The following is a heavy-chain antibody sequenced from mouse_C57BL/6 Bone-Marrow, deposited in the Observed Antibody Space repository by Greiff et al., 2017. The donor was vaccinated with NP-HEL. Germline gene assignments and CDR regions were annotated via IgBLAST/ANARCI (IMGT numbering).Heavy chain of an antibody. CDR1: GFTFSSYA. J-gene: IGHJ2*01. Sequence: EVKLMESGEGLVKPGGSLKLSCAASGFTFSSYAMSWVRQTPEKRLEWVAYISSGGDYIYYADTVKGRFTISRDNARNTLYLQMSSLKSEDTAMYYCTRAYYGSSPGYFDYWGQGTTLTVSS. D-gene: IGHD1-1*01. V-gene: IGHV5-9-1*02. CDR3: TRAYYGSSPGYFDY. CDR2: ISSGGDYI.